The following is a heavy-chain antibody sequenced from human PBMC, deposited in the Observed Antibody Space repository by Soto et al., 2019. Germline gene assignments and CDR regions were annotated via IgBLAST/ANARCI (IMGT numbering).Heavy chain of an antibody. J-gene: IGHJ4*02. CDR1: GVSIGSTISY. Sequence: PSETLSLTCTVSGVSIGSTISYWGWIRQPPGKGLEWIGTLYYSGSTYYNPSLRSRVTMSVDTSQNHFSLRLSSVTAADTAVYYCARGSYSSGWYVYWGQGTLVTVSS. CDR3: ARGSYSSGWYVY. D-gene: IGHD6-19*01. V-gene: IGHV4-39*02. CDR2: LYYSGST.